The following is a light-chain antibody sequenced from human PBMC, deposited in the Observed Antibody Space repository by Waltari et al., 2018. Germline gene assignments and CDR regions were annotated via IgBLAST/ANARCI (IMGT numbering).Light chain of an antibody. Sequence: QSALTQPRSVSGSPGQSVTTSCPGTSRDLGTYKYVSWYHQHPGKTPKLIIHDVTKRPSGVPDRFSCSKSGNTASLTISGLQAEDEAEYFCCSFAGSYTWVFGGGTELTVL. J-gene: IGLJ3*02. CDR1: SRDLGTYKY. CDR3: CSFAGSYTWV. CDR2: DVT. V-gene: IGLV2-11*01.